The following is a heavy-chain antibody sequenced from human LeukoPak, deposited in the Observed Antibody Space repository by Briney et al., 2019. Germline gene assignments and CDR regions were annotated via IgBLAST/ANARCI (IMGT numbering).Heavy chain of an antibody. D-gene: IGHD1-1*01. CDR2: IFYSGSA. V-gene: IGHV4-59*01. CDR3: ASDKVPGDY. CDR1: GGSISGYY. Sequence: SETLSLTCTVSGGSISGYYWNWIRQPPRKGLEWIGYIFYSGSADYNPALKSRVTISVDTSKNQFSLKLSSVTAADTAVYYCASDKVPGDYWGQGTLVTVSS. J-gene: IGHJ4*02.